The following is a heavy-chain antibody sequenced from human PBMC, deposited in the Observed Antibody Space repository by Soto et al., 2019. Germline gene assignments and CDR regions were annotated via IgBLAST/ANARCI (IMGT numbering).Heavy chain of an antibody. D-gene: IGHD2-8*02. V-gene: IGHV4-4*08. Sequence: SETLSLTCTVSSDSISNYYCSWFRQPPGKGLEWIGYMHYNGYTSYNPSLKSRVTISVDTSKNQFSLKLSSVTAADTAVYYCARDKITGLIDYWGQGTLVTV. CDR1: SDSISNYY. CDR2: MHYNGYT. CDR3: ARDKITGLIDY. J-gene: IGHJ4*02.